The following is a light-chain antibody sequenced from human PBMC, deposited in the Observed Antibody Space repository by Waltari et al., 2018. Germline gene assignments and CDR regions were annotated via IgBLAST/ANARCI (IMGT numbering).Light chain of an antibody. CDR1: NSNIGQNT. V-gene: IGLV1-44*01. J-gene: IGLJ3*02. Sequence: QPVVTQPPSASAPPGQRVPMSCSGSNSNIGQNTVNCYQQLPGTAPKLLVFRNDPRPSGVPDRFSASRSGTSASLAISGLQFDDEADYYCATWDDSLNGWVFGGGTRLTVL. CDR3: ATWDDSLNGWV. CDR2: RND.